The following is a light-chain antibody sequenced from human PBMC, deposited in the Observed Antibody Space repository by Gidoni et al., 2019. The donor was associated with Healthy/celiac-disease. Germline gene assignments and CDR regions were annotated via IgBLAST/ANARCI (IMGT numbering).Light chain of an antibody. CDR1: QSISSY. CDR2: AAS. V-gene: IGKV1-39*01. CDR3: QQSYSTPWT. J-gene: IGKJ1*01. Sequence: DIQMTQSPSSLSASVGDRVTITCRASQSISSYLNWYQQKPVKAPKLLIYAASSLQSGVPSRFSGSGSGTDFTLTISSLQPEDFATYYCQQSYSTPWTFXXXTKVEIK.